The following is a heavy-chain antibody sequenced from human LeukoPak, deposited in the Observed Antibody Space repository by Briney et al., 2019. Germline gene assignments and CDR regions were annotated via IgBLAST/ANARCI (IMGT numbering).Heavy chain of an antibody. V-gene: IGHV3-21*01. CDR1: GFTFSIYD. D-gene: IGHD3-22*01. J-gene: IGHJ6*02. CDR3: ARDAIRPMIVVLGGMDV. Sequence: GGSLRLSCVASGFTFSIYDMNWVRQAPGKGLEWLSSITIDSDYIYYADSVKGRFTISRDNSKNTLYLQMNSLRAEDTAVYYCARDAIRPMIVVLGGMDVWGQGTTVTVSS. CDR2: ITIDSDYI.